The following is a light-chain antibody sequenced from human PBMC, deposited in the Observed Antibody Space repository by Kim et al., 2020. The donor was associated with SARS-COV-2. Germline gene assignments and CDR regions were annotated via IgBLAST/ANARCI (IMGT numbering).Light chain of an antibody. CDR1: SSNIGSNT. CDR2: SNN. Sequence: QSVLTQPPSASGTPGQRVTISCSGSSSNIGSNTVNWYQQVPGTAPKLLIYSNNQRPSGVPDRFSGSKSGTSASLAISGLQSEHEADYYCAAWDDSLNGVVFGGGTQLTVL. V-gene: IGLV1-44*01. CDR3: AAWDDSLNGVV. J-gene: IGLJ2*01.